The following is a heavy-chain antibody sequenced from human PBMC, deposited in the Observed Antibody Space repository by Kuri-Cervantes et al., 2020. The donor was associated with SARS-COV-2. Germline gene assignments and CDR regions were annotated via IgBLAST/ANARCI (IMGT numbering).Heavy chain of an antibody. V-gene: IGHV3-30-3*01. Sequence: GESLKISCTASGITFSRYVMHWVRAAPGRGLEWVAVISYDGSNKYYADSVKGRFTISRDNSKNTLYLHMNSRRAEDTAVYYCARSIIAVGGFGGRDYWGQGTLVTVSS. CDR3: ARSIIAVGGFGGRDY. J-gene: IGHJ4*02. D-gene: IGHD6-19*01. CDR2: ISYDGSNK. CDR1: GITFSRYV.